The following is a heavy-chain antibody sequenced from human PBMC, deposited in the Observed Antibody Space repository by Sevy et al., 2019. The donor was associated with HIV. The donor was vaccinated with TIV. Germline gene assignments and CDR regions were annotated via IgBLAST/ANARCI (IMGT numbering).Heavy chain of an antibody. CDR3: ARVAVEYCTDDCYHRFDY. J-gene: IGHJ4*02. CDR2: ISYSGTNK. D-gene: IGHD2-21*02. Sequence: GGSLRLSCAASGFTFTLYAIHWVRQAPGKGLEWVALISYSGTNKYYADSVKGRFTISGDDSKNTACLQMNNLRTDDTAVYYCARVAVEYCTDDCYHRFDYWGQGTQVTVSS. CDR1: GFTFTLYA. V-gene: IGHV3-30-3*01.